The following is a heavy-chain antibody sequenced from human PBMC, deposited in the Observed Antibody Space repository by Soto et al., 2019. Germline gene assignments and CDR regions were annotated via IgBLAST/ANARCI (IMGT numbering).Heavy chain of an antibody. V-gene: IGHV3-23*01. CDR3: SPALNY. D-gene: IGHD2-2*01. CDR1: GFTFNSYA. CDR2: IIGSGGST. Sequence: WGSLRLSCAASGFTFNSYAMSWVRQAPGKGLEWVSTIIGSGGSTYYADSVKGRFSVSRDNSKNTLYLQMNSLTAEDSALYYCSPALNYWGQGTLVTVSS. J-gene: IGHJ4*02.